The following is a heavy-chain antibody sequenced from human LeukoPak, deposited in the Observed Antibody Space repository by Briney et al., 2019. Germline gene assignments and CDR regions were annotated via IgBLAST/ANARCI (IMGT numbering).Heavy chain of an antibody. CDR2: IKSKTEGGTT. V-gene: IGHV3-15*01. J-gene: IGHJ4*02. D-gene: IGHD3-22*01. CDR1: GFTFSNAW. CDR3: AREKGSSGFMKD. Sequence: PGGSLRLSCAASGFTFSNAWMTWVRQAPGKGLEWLGRIKSKTEGGTTYYAAPVKGRFTISRDDSKNTLYLQMNSLRAEDTAVYYCAREKGSSGFMKDWGQGTLVTVSS.